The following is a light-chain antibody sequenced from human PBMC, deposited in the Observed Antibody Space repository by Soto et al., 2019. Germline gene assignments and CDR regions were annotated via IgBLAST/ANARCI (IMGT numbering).Light chain of an antibody. J-gene: IGKJ1*01. CDR1: QTISSW. CDR3: QHYNSYSEA. V-gene: IGKV1-5*03. Sequence: DNQIPPAPSTLSLCVGDVVTITCRASQTISSWLAWYQQKPGKARKLLIYKGCTLKSGVRSRFSGSGSGKEFTLTISSLPPDDFGTYYCQHYNSYSEAFGQGTKVDIK. CDR2: KGC.